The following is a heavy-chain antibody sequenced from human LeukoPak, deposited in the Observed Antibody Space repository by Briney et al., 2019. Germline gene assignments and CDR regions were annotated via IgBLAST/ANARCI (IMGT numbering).Heavy chain of an antibody. V-gene: IGHV3-21*01. CDR3: ARGASVVAGIDNAFDI. Sequence: GGSLRLSCAASGFTFSSYGMHWVRQAPGKGLEWVSSISTSSSYINYADSVKGRFTISRDNAKKSLYLQMNSLRADDTAVYYCARGASVVAGIDNAFDIWGQGTMVTVSS. D-gene: IGHD6-19*01. CDR1: GFTFSSYG. CDR2: ISTSSSYI. J-gene: IGHJ3*02.